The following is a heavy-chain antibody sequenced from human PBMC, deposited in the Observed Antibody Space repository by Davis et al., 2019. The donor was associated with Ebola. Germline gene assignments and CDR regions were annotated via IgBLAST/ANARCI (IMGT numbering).Heavy chain of an antibody. D-gene: IGHD6-25*01. CDR3: TRSETSSGWFDP. J-gene: IGHJ5*02. CDR2: ISAYNGNT. CDR1: GYTFTSYG. Sequence: AASVKVSCKASGYTFTSYGISWVRQAPGQGLEWMGWISAYNGNTNYAQKLQGRVTMTRNTSITTAYMELSNLRSEDTAVYYCTRSETSSGWFDPWGQGTPVTVSS. V-gene: IGHV1-18*04.